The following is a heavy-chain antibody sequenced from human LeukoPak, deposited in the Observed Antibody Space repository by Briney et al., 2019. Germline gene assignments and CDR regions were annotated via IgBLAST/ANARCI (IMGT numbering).Heavy chain of an antibody. J-gene: IGHJ3*02. CDR2: IYTSGST. CDR1: GGSISSYY. D-gene: IGHD3-3*01. V-gene: IGHV4-4*07. CDR3: ARDWSRYDFWSGYYTGDAFDI. Sequence: SETLSLTCTVSGGSISSYYWSWIRQPAGKGLEWIGRIYTSGSTNYNPSLKSRVTMSVDTSKNQFSLKLSSVTAADSAVYYCARDWSRYDFWSGYYTGDAFDIWGQGTMVTVSS.